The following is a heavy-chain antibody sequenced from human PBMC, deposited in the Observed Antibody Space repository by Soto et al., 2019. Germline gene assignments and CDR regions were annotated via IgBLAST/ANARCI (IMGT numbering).Heavy chain of an antibody. CDR3: AKEGGLLVVTALYYFDY. Sequence: GWSLRLSCAASGFTFSSYGMHWVRQAPGKGLEWVAVISYDGSNKYYADSVKGRFTISRDNSKNTLYLQMNSLRAEDTAVYYCAKEGGLLVVTALYYFDYWGQGTLVTVSS. J-gene: IGHJ4*02. CDR1: GFTFSSYG. CDR2: ISYDGSNK. V-gene: IGHV3-30*18. D-gene: IGHD2-21*02.